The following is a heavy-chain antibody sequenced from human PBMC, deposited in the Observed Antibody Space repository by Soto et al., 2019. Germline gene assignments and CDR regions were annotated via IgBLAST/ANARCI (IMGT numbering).Heavy chain of an antibody. Sequence: SETLSLTCTVSGGSISSSTYYWGCIRQPPGQGLEWIGNIYYGGSPYYNPSLKSRVTVSVDTSKNQFSLKLSSVTAADTAVYYCARQSGSGYYTVAYWGQGTLVTVSS. CDR3: ARQSGSGYYTVAY. CDR2: IYYGGSP. CDR1: GGSISSSTYY. J-gene: IGHJ4*02. V-gene: IGHV4-39*01. D-gene: IGHD3-22*01.